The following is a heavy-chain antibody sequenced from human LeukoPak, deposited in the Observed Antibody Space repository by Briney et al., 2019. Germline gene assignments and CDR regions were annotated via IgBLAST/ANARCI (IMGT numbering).Heavy chain of an antibody. CDR3: ASPGDYYGSGIGNWLDP. J-gene: IGHJ5*02. D-gene: IGHD3-10*01. CDR2: INHSGST. Sequence: SETLSLTCAVYGGSFSGYYWSWIRQPPGKGLEWIGEINHSGSTNYNPSLKSRVTISVDTSKNQFSLKLSSVTAADTAVYYCASPGDYYGSGIGNWLDPWGQGTLVTVSS. CDR1: GGSFSGYY. V-gene: IGHV4-34*01.